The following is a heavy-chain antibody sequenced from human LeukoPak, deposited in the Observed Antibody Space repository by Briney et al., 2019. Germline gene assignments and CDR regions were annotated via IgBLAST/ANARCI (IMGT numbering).Heavy chain of an antibody. V-gene: IGHV4-61*01. CDR3: AVETYSNYVGFDP. CDR2: IYYSGST. J-gene: IGHJ5*02. CDR1: GGSVSSGSYY. D-gene: IGHD4-11*01. Sequence: ETLSLTCTVSGGSVSSGSYYWSWIRQPPGKGLEWIGYIYYSGSTNYNPSLKSRVTVSVDTSKNQFSLKLSSVTAADTAVYYCAVETYSNYVGFDPWGQGTLVTVSS.